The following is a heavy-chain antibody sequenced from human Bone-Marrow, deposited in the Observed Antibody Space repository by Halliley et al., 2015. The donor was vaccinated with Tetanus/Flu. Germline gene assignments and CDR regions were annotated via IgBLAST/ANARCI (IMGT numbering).Heavy chain of an antibody. J-gene: IGHJ6*02. CDR2: GDI. CDR3: ARVGYYFDSGGHYYYSYGMDV. D-gene: IGHD3-22*01. V-gene: IGHV3-66*01. Sequence: GDIYYADSVRGRFTISRDNSKNTLYFQMNSLRAEDTAVYYWARVGYYFDSGGHYYYSYGMDVWGQGTTVTVSS.